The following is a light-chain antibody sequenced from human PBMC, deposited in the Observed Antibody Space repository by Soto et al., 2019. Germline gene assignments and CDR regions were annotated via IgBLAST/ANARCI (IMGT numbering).Light chain of an antibody. CDR1: SSDVGVYNY. CDR2: DVS. Sequence: QSVLTQPASVSGSPGQSITISCTGTSSDVGVYNYVSWYQQHPGKAPKLIIYDVSNRPSGVSNRFSGSKSGNTASLTISGLQAEDEADYYCSSYTSSTTLKVFGGGTKLTVL. V-gene: IGLV2-14*01. CDR3: SSYTSSTTLKV. J-gene: IGLJ2*01.